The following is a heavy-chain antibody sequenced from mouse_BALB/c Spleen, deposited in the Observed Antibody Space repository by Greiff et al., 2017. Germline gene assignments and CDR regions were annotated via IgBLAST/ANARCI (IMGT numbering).Heavy chain of an antibody. V-gene: IGHV1S127*01. CDR3: AREGYDYDVAY. CDR1: GYSFTSYW. Sequence: QVQLQQSGPQLVRPGASVKISCKASGYSFTSYWMHWVKQRPGQGLEWIGMIDPSDSETRLNQKFKDKATLTVDKSSSTAYMQLSSPTSEDSAVYYCAREGYDYDVAYWGQGTLVTVSA. D-gene: IGHD2-4*01. CDR2: IDPSDSET. J-gene: IGHJ3*01.